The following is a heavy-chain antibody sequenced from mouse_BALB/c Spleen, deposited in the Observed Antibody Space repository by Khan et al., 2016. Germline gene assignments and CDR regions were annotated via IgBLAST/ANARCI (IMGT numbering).Heavy chain of an antibody. Sequence: QIQLVQSGPELKKPGETVRISCKASGYTFTNYGMNWVKQASGKGLKWMGWINTYTGEPTYADDFKGRFAFSLETSASTAYLQINNLKNEDTATYFCARPDYGSSRGFAYWGQGTLVTVSA. CDR3: ARPDYGSSRGFAY. V-gene: IGHV9-3-1*01. D-gene: IGHD1-1*01. CDR2: INTYTGEP. CDR1: GYTFTNYG. J-gene: IGHJ3*01.